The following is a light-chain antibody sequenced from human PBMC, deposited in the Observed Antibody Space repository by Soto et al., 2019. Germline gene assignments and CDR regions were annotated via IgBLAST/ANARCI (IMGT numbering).Light chain of an antibody. J-gene: IGKJ5*01. CDR2: GQS. Sequence: EIVMTQSPATLSVSPGERATLSCRASRSVSSNLAWYQQKPGQAPRLLIYGQSTRATCIPARFSGSGSETEFTLTISSLQSEDFAIYYCQQYKNWPAITFDQGTRLEIK. V-gene: IGKV3D-15*01. CDR3: QQYKNWPAIT. CDR1: RSVSSN.